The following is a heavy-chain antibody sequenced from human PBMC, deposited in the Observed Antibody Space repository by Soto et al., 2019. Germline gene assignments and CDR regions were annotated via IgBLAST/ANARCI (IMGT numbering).Heavy chain of an antibody. CDR2: TYYRSKWYN. Sequence: QVQLQQSGPGLVKPSQTLSLTCAISGDSVSSNSAAWNWIRQSPSRGLEWLGRTYYRSKWYNDYAVSVKSRITINTDTSKNQFSLQLNSVTPEDTAVYYCARGVSGTRRDPKGDYFDYWGQGTLVTVSS. D-gene: IGHD2-2*01. J-gene: IGHJ4*02. V-gene: IGHV6-1*01. CDR3: ARGVSGTRRDPKGDYFDY. CDR1: GDSVSSNSAA.